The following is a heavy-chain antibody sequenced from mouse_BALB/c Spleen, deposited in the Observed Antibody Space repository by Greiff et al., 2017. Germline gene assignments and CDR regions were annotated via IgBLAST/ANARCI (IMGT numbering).Heavy chain of an antibody. CDR3: TRDQGDGYWFAY. D-gene: IGHD1-1*01. CDR1: GFTFSSYT. CDR2: ISSGGSYT. Sequence: EVKVVESGGGLVKPGGSLKLSCAASGFTFSSYTMSWVRQTPEKRLEWVATISSGGSYTYYPDSVKGRFTISRDNAKNTLYLQMSSLKSEDTAMYYCTRDQGDGYWFAYWGQGTLVTVSA. V-gene: IGHV5-6-4*01. J-gene: IGHJ3*01.